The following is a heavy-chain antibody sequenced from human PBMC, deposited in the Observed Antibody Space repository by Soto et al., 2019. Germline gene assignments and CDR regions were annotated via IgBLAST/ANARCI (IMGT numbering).Heavy chain of an antibody. J-gene: IGHJ4*02. CDR3: AKDGGSYYVEGVTFRLED. CDR1: GFTFSSYG. Sequence: GGSLRLSCAASGFTFSSYGMHWVRQAPGKGLEWVAVISYDGSNKYYADSVKGRFTISRDNSKNTLYLQMNSLRAEDTAVYYCAKDGGSYYVEGVTFRLEDGGQGALVTLSS. V-gene: IGHV3-30*18. D-gene: IGHD3-22*01. CDR2: ISYDGSNK.